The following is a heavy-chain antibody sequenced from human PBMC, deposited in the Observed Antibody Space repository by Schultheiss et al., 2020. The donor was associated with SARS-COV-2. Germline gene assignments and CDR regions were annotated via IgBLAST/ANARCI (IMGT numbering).Heavy chain of an antibody. CDR3: ASSVYSSSLPIDYYYYYMDV. Sequence: SETLSLTCAVYGGSFSGYYWSWIRQPPGKGLEWIGYIYYSGSTNYNPSLKSRVTMSVDTSKNQFSLKLSSVTDADTAVYYCASSVYSSSLPIDYYYYYMDVWGKGTTVTVSS. CDR1: GGSFSGYY. V-gene: IGHV4-59*12. CDR2: IYYSGST. J-gene: IGHJ6*03. D-gene: IGHD6-6*01.